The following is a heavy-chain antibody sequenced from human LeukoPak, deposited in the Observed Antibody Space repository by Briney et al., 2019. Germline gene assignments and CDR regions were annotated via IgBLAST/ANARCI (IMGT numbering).Heavy chain of an antibody. J-gene: IGHJ4*02. Sequence: GGSLRLSCAASGFTFSSYAMHWVRQAPGKGLEWVAVISYDGSNKYYADSVKGRFTISRDNSKNTLYLQMNSLRAEDTAVYYCASLEAAGILDYWGQGTLFTVSS. CDR3: ASLEAAGILDY. CDR2: ISYDGSNK. CDR1: GFTFSSYA. V-gene: IGHV3-30-3*01. D-gene: IGHD6-13*01.